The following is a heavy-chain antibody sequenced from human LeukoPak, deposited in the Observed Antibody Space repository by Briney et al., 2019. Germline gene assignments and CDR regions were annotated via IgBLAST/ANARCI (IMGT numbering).Heavy chain of an antibody. CDR1: GGTFSSYA. CDR3: ARGGGRYCSSTSCYYYGMDV. V-gene: IGHV1-69*13. J-gene: IGHJ6*04. CDR2: IIPIFGTA. D-gene: IGHD2-2*01. Sequence: SVKVSCKASGGTFSSYAISWVRQAPGQGLEWMGGIIPIFGTANYAQKFQGRVTITADESTSTAYMELSSPRSEDTAVYYCARGGGRYCSSTSCYYYGMDVWGKGTTVTVSS.